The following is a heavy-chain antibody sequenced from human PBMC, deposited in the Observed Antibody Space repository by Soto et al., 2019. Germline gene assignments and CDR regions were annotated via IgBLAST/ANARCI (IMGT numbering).Heavy chain of an antibody. D-gene: IGHD2-2*01. CDR3: AKDGNDIVVVPAAMPPIYYFDY. Sequence: EVQLLESGGGLVQPGGSLRLSCAASGFTFSSYAMSWVRQAPGKGLECVSAISGSGGSTYYADSVKGRFTISRDNSKNTLYLQMNSLRAEDTAVYYCAKDGNDIVVVPAAMPPIYYFDYWGQGTLVTVSS. V-gene: IGHV3-23*01. CDR1: GFTFSSYA. CDR2: ISGSGGST. J-gene: IGHJ4*02.